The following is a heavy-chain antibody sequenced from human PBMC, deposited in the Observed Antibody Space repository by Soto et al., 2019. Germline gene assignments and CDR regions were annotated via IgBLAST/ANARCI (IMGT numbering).Heavy chain of an antibody. Sequence: ASVKVSCKASGGTFSSYAISWVRQAPGQGLEWMGGIIPIFGTANYAQKFQGRVTITADESTSTAYMELSSLRSEDTAVYYCARDQGACSGGSCYSNYYYYGMDVWGQGTTVTVSS. CDR2: IIPIFGTA. J-gene: IGHJ6*02. CDR1: GGTFSSYA. CDR3: ARDQGACSGGSCYSNYYYYGMDV. V-gene: IGHV1-69*13. D-gene: IGHD2-15*01.